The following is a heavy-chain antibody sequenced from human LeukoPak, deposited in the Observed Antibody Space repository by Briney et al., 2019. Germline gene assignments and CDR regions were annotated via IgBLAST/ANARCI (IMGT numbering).Heavy chain of an antibody. CDR2: ISGSGGST. D-gene: IGHD3-22*01. CDR3: AKAIMDAYYYDSSGSSFAY. CDR1: GLTFSSYG. Sequence: GGSLRLSCAASGLTFSSYGMSWVRQAPGKGLEWVSAISGSGGSTYYADSVKGRFTISRDNSKNTLYLQMNSLRAEDTAVYYCAKAIMDAYYYDSSGSSFAYWGQGTLVTVSS. J-gene: IGHJ4*02. V-gene: IGHV3-23*01.